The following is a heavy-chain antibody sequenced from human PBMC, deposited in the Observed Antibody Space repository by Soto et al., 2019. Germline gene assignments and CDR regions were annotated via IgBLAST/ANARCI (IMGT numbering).Heavy chain of an antibody. CDR3: AREGVATVHYYYYGMDV. Sequence: GSLRLSCAASGFTFSDYYMSWIRQAPGKGLEWVSYISSSGSTLYYADSVKGRFTISRDNAKNSLYLQMNSLRAEDTAVYYCAREGVATVHYYYYGMDVWGQGTTVTVSS. J-gene: IGHJ6*02. D-gene: IGHD5-12*01. CDR1: GFTFSDYY. CDR2: ISSSGSTL. V-gene: IGHV3-11*01.